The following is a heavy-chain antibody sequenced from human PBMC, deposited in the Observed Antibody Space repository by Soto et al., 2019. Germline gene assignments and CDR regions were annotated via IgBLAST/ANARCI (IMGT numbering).Heavy chain of an antibody. CDR3: ARASSYIDVIDYYSYFGMDV. CDR2: IHYSGST. J-gene: IGHJ6*02. CDR1: GGSISSGGYY. Sequence: SETLSLTCTVSGGSISSGGYYWSWIRQHPGKGLEWIGYIHYSGSTYYNPSLKSRVTMSVETSKNQFSLKLSSVTAADTAVYYCARASSYIDVIDYYSYFGMDVWGQGTTVTVSS. V-gene: IGHV4-31*03. D-gene: IGHD3-10*01.